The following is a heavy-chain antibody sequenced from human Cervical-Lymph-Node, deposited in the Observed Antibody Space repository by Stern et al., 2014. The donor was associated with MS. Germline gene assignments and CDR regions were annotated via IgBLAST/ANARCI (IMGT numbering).Heavy chain of an antibody. D-gene: IGHD1-26*01. J-gene: IGHJ4*01. CDR1: GGSVNDGGHY. CDR2: ISYSGIA. V-gene: IGHV4-31*03. Sequence: QVQLQESGPRVVKPSQTLSLSCTVSGGSVNDGGHYWTWIRQHPGKGLEWIGYISYSGIAIYSPSLKSRVTISLDTSKNHFSLNMTSVTAADTAMYFCASSGSYARYYFDLWGQGTLVTVSS. CDR3: ASSGSYARYYFDL.